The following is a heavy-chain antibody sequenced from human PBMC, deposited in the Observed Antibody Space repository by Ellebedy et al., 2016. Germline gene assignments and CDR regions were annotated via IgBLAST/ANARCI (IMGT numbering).Heavy chain of an antibody. J-gene: IGHJ3*02. CDR1: GYSISSGYY. V-gene: IGHV4-38-2*02. CDR3: ARPLKVAAIYDGFDI. Sequence: GSLRLXXTVSGYSISSGYYWVWIRQPPGKGLEWIASIYRSGSTYYNPSLRSRVAMSVDTSKNQFSLTLRSVTAADTAVYYCARPLKVAAIYDGFDIWGQGTMVTVSS. D-gene: IGHD6-19*01. CDR2: IYRSGST.